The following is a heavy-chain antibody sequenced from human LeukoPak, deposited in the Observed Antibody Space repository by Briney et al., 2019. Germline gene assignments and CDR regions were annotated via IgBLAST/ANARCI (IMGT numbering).Heavy chain of an antibody. CDR2: ISWNSGSI. J-gene: IGHJ5*02. D-gene: IGHD1-26*01. V-gene: IGHV3-9*01. CDR3: AKGSGSYYRNWFDP. Sequence: GRSLRLSCAASGFTFDDYAVHWVRQAPGKGLEWVSGISWNSGSIGYADSVKGRFTISRDNAKNSLYLQMNSLRAEDTALYYCAKGSGSYYRNWFDPWGQGTLVTVSS. CDR1: GFTFDDYA.